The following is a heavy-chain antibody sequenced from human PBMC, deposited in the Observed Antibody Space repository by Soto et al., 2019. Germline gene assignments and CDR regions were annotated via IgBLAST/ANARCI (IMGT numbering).Heavy chain of an antibody. CDR1: GYSFTSYW. V-gene: IGHV5-51*01. J-gene: IGHJ3*02. Sequence: GESLKISCKGSGYSFTSYWIGWVRQMPGKGLEWLGIIYPGDSDARYSPSFQGQVTISADKSISTAYLQWDSLKASDTAIYYCARRVSAFDIWGQGKMVTVSS. CDR2: IYPGDSDA. CDR3: ARRVSAFDI.